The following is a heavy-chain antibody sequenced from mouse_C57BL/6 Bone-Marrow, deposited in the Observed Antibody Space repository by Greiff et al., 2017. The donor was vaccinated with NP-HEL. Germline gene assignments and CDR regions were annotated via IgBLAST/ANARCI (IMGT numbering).Heavy chain of an antibody. Sequence: LQQPGAELVKPGASVKLSCKASGYTFTSFWMHWVKQRPGQGLEWIGMIHPNSGSTNYNEKFKSKATLTVDKSSSTAYMQLSSLTSEDSAVYYCATSYYYGSSYSDYWGQGTTLTVSS. V-gene: IGHV1-64*01. CDR3: ATSYYYGSSYSDY. CDR1: GYTFTSFW. D-gene: IGHD1-1*01. J-gene: IGHJ2*01. CDR2: IHPNSGST.